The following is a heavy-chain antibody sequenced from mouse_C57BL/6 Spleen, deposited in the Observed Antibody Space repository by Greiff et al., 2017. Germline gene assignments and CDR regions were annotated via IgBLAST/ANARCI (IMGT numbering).Heavy chain of an antibody. CDR2: IDPSDSYT. Sequence: QVQLQQPGAELVMPGASVKLSCKASGYTFTSYWMHWVKQRPGQGLEWIGEIDPSDSYTNYNQKFKGKSTLTVDKSSSTAYMQLSSLTSEDSAVYYCARGRGSSTPFDYWGQGTTLTVSS. V-gene: IGHV1-69*01. J-gene: IGHJ2*01. CDR1: GYTFTSYW. CDR3: ARGRGSSTPFDY. D-gene: IGHD1-1*01.